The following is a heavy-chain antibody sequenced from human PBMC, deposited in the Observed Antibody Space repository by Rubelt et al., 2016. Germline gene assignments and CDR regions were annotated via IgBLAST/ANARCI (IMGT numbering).Heavy chain of an antibody. CDR3: AGHMGSSSDWYYFNY. Sequence: QLQLQESGPGLVKPSETLSLTCTVSGGSISSSSYYWGWIRQPPGKGLEWIGYIYYTGSTYYNPSLQSRFSISVDTSKNPFALKLTPVPAADTAVYYCAGHMGSSSDWYYFNYWGQGTLVTVSS. D-gene: IGHD6-19*01. CDR1: GGSISSSSYY. CDR2: IYYTGST. J-gene: IGHJ4*02. V-gene: IGHV4-31*03.